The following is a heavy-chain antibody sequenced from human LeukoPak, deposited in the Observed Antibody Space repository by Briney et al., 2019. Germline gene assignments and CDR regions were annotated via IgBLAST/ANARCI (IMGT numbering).Heavy chain of an antibody. D-gene: IGHD3-22*01. V-gene: IGHV1-24*01. CDR2: FDPEDGET. Sequence: ASVKVSCKVSGYTLTELSMHWVRQAPGKGLEWMGGFDPEDGETIYAQKFQGRVTMTEDTSTDTAYMELSSLGSEDTAVYYCATDLPPYDSSGYYGRWGQGTLVTVSS. J-gene: IGHJ4*02. CDR1: GYTLTELS. CDR3: ATDLPPYDSSGYYGR.